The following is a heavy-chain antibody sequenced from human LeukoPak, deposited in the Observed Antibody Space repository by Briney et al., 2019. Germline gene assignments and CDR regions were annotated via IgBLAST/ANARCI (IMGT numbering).Heavy chain of an antibody. CDR2: IYYSGST. D-gene: IGHD2-15*01. V-gene: IGHV4-39*01. J-gene: IGHJ4*02. Sequence: SETLSLTCTVSGGSISSSSYYWGWIRQPPGKGLEWFGRIYYSGSTYYDPSLKTRVTMSVDTYKTQFSLKLSSVTAADTAVYYCARQYCSVGRCQFDYWGQGTLVTVSS. CDR1: GGSISSSSYY. CDR3: ARQYCSVGRCQFDY.